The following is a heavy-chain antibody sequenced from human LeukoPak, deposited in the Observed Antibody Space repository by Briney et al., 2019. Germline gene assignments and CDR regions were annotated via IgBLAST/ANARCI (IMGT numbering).Heavy chain of an antibody. CDR3: ARSSRITMVRGVMNY. Sequence: PGGSLRLSCAASRFTFSGYWMTWVRQAPGKGLEWVANIKPDGSEKYYVDSVKGRFTISGDNAKNSLYLQMNSLRAEDTAVYYCARSSRITMVRGVMNYWGQGTLVTVSS. CDR1: RFTFSGYW. CDR2: IKPDGSEK. J-gene: IGHJ4*02. D-gene: IGHD3-10*01. V-gene: IGHV3-7*01.